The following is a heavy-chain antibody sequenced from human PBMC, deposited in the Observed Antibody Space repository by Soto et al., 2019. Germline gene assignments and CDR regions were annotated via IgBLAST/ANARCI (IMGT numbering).Heavy chain of an antibody. CDR3: AKDRGYSSGWYTPRYFDY. CDR1: GFTFSSYA. CDR2: ISGSGGST. V-gene: IGHV3-23*01. J-gene: IGHJ4*02. D-gene: IGHD6-19*01. Sequence: EVQLLESGGGLVQPGGSLRLSCAASGFTFSSYAMSWVRQAPGTGLEWVSAISGSGGSTYSADSVKGRFTISRDNSKNTLYLQMNSLRAEDTAVYYCAKDRGYSSGWYTPRYFDYWGQGTLVTVSS.